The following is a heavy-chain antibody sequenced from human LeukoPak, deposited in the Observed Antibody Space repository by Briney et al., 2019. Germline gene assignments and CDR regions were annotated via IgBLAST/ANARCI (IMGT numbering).Heavy chain of an antibody. Sequence: GGSLRLSCAASGFTFDDYAMHWVRQAPGKGLEWVSGISWNSGSIGYADSVKGRFTISRDNAKNSLYLQMNSLRAEDMALYYCAKDTGAVAGTNFDYWGQGTLVTVSS. J-gene: IGHJ4*02. CDR3: AKDTGAVAGTNFDY. V-gene: IGHV3-9*03. D-gene: IGHD6-19*01. CDR2: ISWNSGSI. CDR1: GFTFDDYA.